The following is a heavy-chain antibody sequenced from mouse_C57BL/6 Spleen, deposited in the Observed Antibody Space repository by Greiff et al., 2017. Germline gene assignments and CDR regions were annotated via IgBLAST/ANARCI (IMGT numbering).Heavy chain of an antibody. Sequence: VHVKQSGPELVKPGASVKISCKASGYSFTNYNMNWVKQSNGKSLEWIGVINPNYGTTSYNQKFKGKATLTVDQSSSTAYMQLNSLTSEDSAVYYCARCATVVATNFGCWGQVTTLTVSS. CDR3: ARCATVVATNFGC. D-gene: IGHD1-1*01. J-gene: IGHJ2*01. CDR1: GYSFTNYN. V-gene: IGHV1-39*01. CDR2: INPNYGTT.